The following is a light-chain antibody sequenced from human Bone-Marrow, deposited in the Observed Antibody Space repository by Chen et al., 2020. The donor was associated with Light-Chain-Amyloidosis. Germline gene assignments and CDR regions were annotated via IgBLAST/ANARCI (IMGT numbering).Light chain of an antibody. CDR1: SSDVGSYNL. Sequence: QSALTQPASVSGSPGQSITISCTGTSSDVGSYNLVSWYQQHPGKAPKIMIYEVSKRPSGVSNRFSGYKSGNTASLTISGLQAEDEADYYCCSYAGSSTVVFGGGTKLTVL. J-gene: IGLJ2*01. V-gene: IGLV2-23*02. CDR2: EVS. CDR3: CSYAGSSTVV.